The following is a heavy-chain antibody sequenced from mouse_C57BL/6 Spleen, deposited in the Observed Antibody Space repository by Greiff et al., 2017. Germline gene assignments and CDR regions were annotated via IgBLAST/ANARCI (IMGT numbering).Heavy chain of an antibody. J-gene: IGHJ1*03. V-gene: IGHV5-4*01. CDR3: ARDGGDTTDRYFDV. CDR2: ISDGGSYT. Sequence: EVKLMESGGGLVKPGGSLKLSCAASGFTFSSYAMSWVRQTPDKRLEWVATISDGGSYTYYPDNVKGRFTFSRDNAKNNRYLQRSHLESEDAAMYYCARDGGDTTDRYFDVWGTGTTVTVAS. CDR1: GFTFSSYA. D-gene: IGHD1-1*01.